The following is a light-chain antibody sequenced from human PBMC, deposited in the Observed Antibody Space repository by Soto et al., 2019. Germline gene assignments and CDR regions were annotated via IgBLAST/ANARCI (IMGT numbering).Light chain of an antibody. CDR2: GAS. J-gene: IGKJ1*01. CDR1: QSVSSTY. Sequence: EIVLTQSPGTLSLSPGERATLSCRASQSVSSTYLAWYQQKPGQAPRLLIYGASNRATGIPDRFSGSGSGTDFPLTISRLEPEYVAVYYCQQYGGSRWTFGQGTRVDI. V-gene: IGKV3-20*01. CDR3: QQYGGSRWT.